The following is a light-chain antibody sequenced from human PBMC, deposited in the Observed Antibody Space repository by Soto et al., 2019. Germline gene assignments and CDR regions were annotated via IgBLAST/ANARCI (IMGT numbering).Light chain of an antibody. Sequence: QSALTQPASVSGSPGQSITISCTGTSSDVGGYKYVSWYLQHPGKAPKLMIYEVSNRPSGVSNRFSGSKSGNTASLTISGLQAEDEADYYCSSYTRSSTLVFGGGTKLTVL. CDR1: SSDVGGYKY. CDR3: SSYTRSSTLV. CDR2: EVS. J-gene: IGLJ2*01. V-gene: IGLV2-14*01.